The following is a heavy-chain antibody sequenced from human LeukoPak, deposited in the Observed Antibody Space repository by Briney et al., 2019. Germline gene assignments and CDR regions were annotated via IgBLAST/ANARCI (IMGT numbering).Heavy chain of an antibody. CDR3: ARAGDCSGGSCYSAEGMDV. D-gene: IGHD2-15*01. CDR1: GYTFTSYY. CDR2: INPSGGST. Sequence: ASVKVSCTASGYTFTSYYMHWVRQAPGQGLEWMGIINPSGGSTSYAQKFQGRVTMTRDTSTSTVYMELSSLRSEDTAVYYCARAGDCSGGSCYSAEGMDVWGQGTTVTVSS. V-gene: IGHV1-46*01. J-gene: IGHJ6*02.